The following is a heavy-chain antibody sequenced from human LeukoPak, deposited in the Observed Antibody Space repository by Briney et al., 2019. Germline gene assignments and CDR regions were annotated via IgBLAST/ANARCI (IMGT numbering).Heavy chain of an antibody. CDR2: ISSSSSYI. Sequence: PGGSLRLSCAASGFTFSSYSMNWVRQAPGKGLEWVSSISSSSSYIYYADSVKGRFTISRDNAKNSLYLQMNSLRAEDTAVYYCARDGPDDIVVVPAAIRRFDYWGQGTLVTVSS. CDR3: ARDGPDDIVVVPAAIRRFDY. CDR1: GFTFSSYS. J-gene: IGHJ4*02. D-gene: IGHD2-2*02. V-gene: IGHV3-21*01.